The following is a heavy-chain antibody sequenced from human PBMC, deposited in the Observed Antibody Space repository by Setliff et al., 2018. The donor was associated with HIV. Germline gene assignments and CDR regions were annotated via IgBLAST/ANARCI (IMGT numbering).Heavy chain of an antibody. V-gene: IGHV2-70*04. CDR1: GFSLSTSGMR. J-gene: IGHJ3*02. Sequence: SGPTLVNPTQTLTLTCTFSGFSLSTSGMRVTWIRQPPGKVLEWLARIDWDDDKFYSTSLKTRLTISKDTSKNQVVLTMTNMDPVDTATYYCARGPYGPPDAFDIWGQGTMVTVSS. CDR3: ARGPYGPPDAFDI. D-gene: IGHD3-10*01. CDR2: IDWDDDK.